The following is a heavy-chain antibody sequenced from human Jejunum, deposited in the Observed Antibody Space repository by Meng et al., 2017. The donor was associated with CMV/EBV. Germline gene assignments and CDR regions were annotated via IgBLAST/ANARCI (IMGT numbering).Heavy chain of an antibody. V-gene: IGHV3-74*01. CDR3: ARDTPHNAFDP. J-gene: IGHJ5*02. CDR1: GFIFNNYW. Sequence: CCAASGFIFNNYWMHWVRQPPGRGLVWLSRIDNYGSDTIYADSVKGRFTVSRDNARNTVYLQMNNLRDEDTAVYYCARDTPHNAFDPWGQGTLVTVSS. D-gene: IGHD2-15*01. CDR2: IDNYGSDT.